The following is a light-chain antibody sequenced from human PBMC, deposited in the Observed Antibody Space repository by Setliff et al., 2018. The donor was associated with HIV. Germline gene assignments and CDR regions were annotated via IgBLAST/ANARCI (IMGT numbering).Light chain of an antibody. V-gene: IGLV2-14*01. J-gene: IGLJ1*01. CDR3: GSYTSTTSYV. CDR1: SSDVGGYKF. CDR2: EVS. Sequence: QSALAQPASVSGSPGQSITISCTGTSSDVGGYKFVSWYQQHPGKAPKLMIYEVSNRPSGVSDRFSGSKSGSTASLTISGLQAEDEVDYYCGSYTSTTSYVFGSGTKVTVL.